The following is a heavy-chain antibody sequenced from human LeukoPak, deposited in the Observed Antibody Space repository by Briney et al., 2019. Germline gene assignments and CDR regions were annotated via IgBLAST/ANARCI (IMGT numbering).Heavy chain of an antibody. CDR1: GFTFSSYA. D-gene: IGHD3-9*01. Sequence: GGSLRLSCAASGFTFSSYAMSWVRQAPGKGLEWVSAISGSGGSTYYADSVKGRFTISRDNSKNTLYLQMNSLRAEDTAVYYCAKDQILTGYYNAKNYYYYYGVDVWGKGTTVTVSS. V-gene: IGHV3-23*01. CDR2: ISGSGGST. CDR3: AKDQILTGYYNAKNYYYYYGVDV. J-gene: IGHJ6*04.